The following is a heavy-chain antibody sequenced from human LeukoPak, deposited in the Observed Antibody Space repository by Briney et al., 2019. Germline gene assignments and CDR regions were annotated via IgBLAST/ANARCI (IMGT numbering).Heavy chain of an antibody. Sequence: SETLSLTCTVSGYSISSGYYWGWIRQPPGKGLEWIGSIYHSGSTYYNPSLKSRVTISVDTSKNQFSLKLSSVTAADTAVYYCARVHSGSYYGYYFDYWGQGTLVTVSS. CDR1: GYSISSGYY. CDR2: IYHSGST. D-gene: IGHD1-26*01. CDR3: ARVHSGSYYGYYFDY. V-gene: IGHV4-38-2*02. J-gene: IGHJ4*02.